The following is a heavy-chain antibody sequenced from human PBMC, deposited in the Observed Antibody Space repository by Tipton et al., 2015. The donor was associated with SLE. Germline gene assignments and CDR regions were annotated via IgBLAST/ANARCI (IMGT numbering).Heavy chain of an antibody. Sequence: TLSLTCTVSGGSIRSSRHFWGWIRQPPGKGLEWIGSIYYSGSTYYNPSLKSRVTISVDTSKNQFSLKLSSVTAADTAVYYCARVQACEGFDPWGQGTLVTVSS. CDR2: IYYSGST. CDR1: GGSIRSSRHF. V-gene: IGHV4-39*07. D-gene: IGHD2-21*01. J-gene: IGHJ5*02. CDR3: ARVQACEGFDP.